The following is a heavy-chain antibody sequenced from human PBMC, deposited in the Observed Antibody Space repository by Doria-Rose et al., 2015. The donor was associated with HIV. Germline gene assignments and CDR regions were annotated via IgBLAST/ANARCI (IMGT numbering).Heavy chain of an antibody. V-gene: IGHV2-26*01. CDR3: ARIKSSRWYHKYYFDF. D-gene: IGHD6-13*01. CDR1: GVSLSSPGMG. J-gene: IGHJ4*02. CDR2: IFSDDER. Sequence: QESGPVLVKPTETLTLTCTVSGVSLSSPGMGVSWIRQPPGKALEWLAHIFSDDERSYKSSLESRLTISRGTSKSQVVLTMTDTDPVDTATYYCARIKSSRWYHKYYFDFWGQGTLVIVSA.